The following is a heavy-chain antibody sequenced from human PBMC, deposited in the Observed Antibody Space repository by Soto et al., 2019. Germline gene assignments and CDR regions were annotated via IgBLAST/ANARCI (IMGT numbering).Heavy chain of an antibody. Sequence: EVQVLESGGGLVQPGGSLRLSCAASGFTFNVYAMSWVRHVPGKGLEWVSTISNNGNTHFAESVKGRFTISRDNSKNTVYFQMNGLRAEDTAVYYCAKLLGISGWSFDYWGQGTLVTVSS. CDR1: GFTFNVYA. V-gene: IGHV3-23*01. J-gene: IGHJ4*02. CDR3: AKLLGISGWSFDY. D-gene: IGHD3-22*01. CDR2: ISNNGNT.